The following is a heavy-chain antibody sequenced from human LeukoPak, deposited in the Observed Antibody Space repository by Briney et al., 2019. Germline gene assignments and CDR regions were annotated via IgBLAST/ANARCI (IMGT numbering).Heavy chain of an antibody. J-gene: IGHJ4*02. CDR2: ISYDGSNK. V-gene: IGHV3-30-3*01. D-gene: IGHD6-13*01. CDR1: GFTFSSYA. Sequence: SGGSLRLSCAASGFTFSSYAMHWVRQAPGKGLEWVAVISYDGSNKYYADSVKGRFTISRDNSKNTLDLQMNSLRDEDTAVYYCAREAAAAVYVDYWGQGTLVTVSS. CDR3: AREAAAAVYVDY.